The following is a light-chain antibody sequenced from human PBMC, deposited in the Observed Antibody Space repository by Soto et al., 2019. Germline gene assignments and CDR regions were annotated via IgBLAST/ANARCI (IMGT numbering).Light chain of an antibody. CDR1: SSDVGAYNY. J-gene: IGLJ1*01. CDR2: DVT. CDR3: CSYTSSSSLV. V-gene: IGLV2-14*03. Sequence: QSVLTQPASVSGSPGQSITISCTGTSSDVGAYNYVSWYQQYPGKAPKPMIYDVTSRPSGVSNRFSGSKSGNAASLTISGLQAEDEADYYCCSYTSSSSLVFGTGTKVTAL.